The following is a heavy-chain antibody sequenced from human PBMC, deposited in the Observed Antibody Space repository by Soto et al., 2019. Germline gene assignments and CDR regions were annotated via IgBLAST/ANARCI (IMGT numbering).Heavy chain of an antibody. D-gene: IGHD6-13*01. CDR2: VSGYNGNT. CDR3: ARDEGSHGFDS. V-gene: IGHV1-18*04. J-gene: IGHJ4*02. Sequence: QAHLVQSGPEVKKPGASVKVSCKASGYTFINYGVSWVRQAPGQGLEWLGWVSGYNGNTNYAHNVRGIVTMTTDTSTSTAYMELRTLKSDDTAVYYCARDEGSHGFDSWGQGTLVTVSS. CDR1: GYTFINYG.